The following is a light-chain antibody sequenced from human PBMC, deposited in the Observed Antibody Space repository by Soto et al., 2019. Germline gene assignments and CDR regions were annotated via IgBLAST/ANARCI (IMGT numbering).Light chain of an antibody. CDR2: EVT. V-gene: IGLV2-14*01. CDR1: SSDVGAYNF. J-gene: IGLJ1*01. CDR3: SSYTSTNTPYV. Sequence: QSARTQPASVSGSPGQSITISCTGSSSDVGAYNFVSWYQHHPGRAPKLILYEVTTRPSGVSSRFSGSKSGNTASLTISGLQADDEATYYCSSYTSTNTPYVFGTGTKVTV.